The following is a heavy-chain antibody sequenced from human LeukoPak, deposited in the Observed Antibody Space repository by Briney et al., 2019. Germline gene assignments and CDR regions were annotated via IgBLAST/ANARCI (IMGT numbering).Heavy chain of an antibody. D-gene: IGHD5-18*01. J-gene: IGHJ4*02. Sequence: GGSLRLSCAASGFTFSSYAMHWVRQAPGKGLEWVAVIPYDGSNKYYADSVKGRFTISRDNSKNTLYLQMNSLRAEDTAVYYCARGRGYSYAPFDYWGQGTLVTVSS. V-gene: IGHV3-30*01. CDR1: GFTFSSYA. CDR2: IPYDGSNK. CDR3: ARGRGYSYAPFDY.